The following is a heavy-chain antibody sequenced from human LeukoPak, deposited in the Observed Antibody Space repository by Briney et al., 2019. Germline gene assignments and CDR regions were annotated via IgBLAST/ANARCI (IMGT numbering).Heavy chain of an antibody. J-gene: IGHJ3*02. CDR2: IYYSGST. D-gene: IGHD3-22*01. Sequence: SETLSLTCTVSGGSISSSSYYWGWIRQPPGKGLEWIGSIYYSGSTYYNPSLKSRVTISVDTSKNQFSLKLSSVTAADTAVYYCAKELIQYYYDSSGYRSNAFDIWGQGTMVTVSS. CDR1: GGSISSSSYY. CDR3: AKELIQYYYDSSGYRSNAFDI. V-gene: IGHV4-39*07.